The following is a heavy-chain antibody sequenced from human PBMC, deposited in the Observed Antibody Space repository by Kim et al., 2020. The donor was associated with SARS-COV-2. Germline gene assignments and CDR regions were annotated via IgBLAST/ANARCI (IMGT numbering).Heavy chain of an antibody. J-gene: IGHJ4*02. CDR2: IYYSGST. CDR1: GGSISSGDYY. D-gene: IGHD1-26*01. CDR3: ARDLYLLGWEPYFDY. V-gene: IGHV4-30-4*01. Sequence: SETLSLTCTVSGGSISSGDYYWSWIRQPPGKGLEWIGYIYYSGSTYYNPSLKSRVTISVDTSKNQFSLKLSSVTAADTAVYYCARDLYLLGWEPYFDYWGQGTLVTVSS.